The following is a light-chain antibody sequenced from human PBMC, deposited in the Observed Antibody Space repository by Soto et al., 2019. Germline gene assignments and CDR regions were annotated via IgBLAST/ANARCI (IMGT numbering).Light chain of an antibody. CDR2: GAS. CDR1: QSVSSSY. Sequence: EIVLTQSPGTLSLSPVERATLSCRASQSVSSSYLAWYQQKPGQAPRLLIYGASSRATGIPDRFSGSGSGRDFTLTISRLEPEDFAVYYCQQYDSTPLTFGGGTKVEIK. V-gene: IGKV3-20*01. CDR3: QQYDSTPLT. J-gene: IGKJ4*01.